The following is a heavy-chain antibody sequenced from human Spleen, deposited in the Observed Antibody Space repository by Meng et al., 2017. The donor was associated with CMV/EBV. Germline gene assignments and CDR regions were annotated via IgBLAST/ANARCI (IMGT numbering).Heavy chain of an antibody. CDR2: IYTGGSR. CDR3: ARHCGGDCYPFFDY. D-gene: IGHD2-21*01. Sequence: GESLKISCAASGFTFSSYWMNWVRQAPGKGLEWVSVIYTGGSRHYADSVKGRFTISRDNSKNTVYLQMNSLRAEDTAVYYCARHCGGDCYPFFDYWGQGTLVTVSS. CDR1: GFTFSSYW. V-gene: IGHV3-53*01. J-gene: IGHJ4*02.